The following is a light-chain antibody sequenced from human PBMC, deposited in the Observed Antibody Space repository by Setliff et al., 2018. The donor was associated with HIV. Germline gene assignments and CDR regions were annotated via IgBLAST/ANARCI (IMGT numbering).Light chain of an antibody. CDR2: GAS. J-gene: IGKJ1*01. CDR3: QQYGKSPWT. V-gene: IGKV3-20*01. Sequence: EIVLTQSPGILSVSPGERATLSCRASQSIRGSSLAWYQHKPGQAPRLLIYGASSRATGIPDRFRGSGFGAGFTLTTTRLEPEDFAVYYCQQYGKSPWTFGQGTKV. CDR1: QSIRGSS.